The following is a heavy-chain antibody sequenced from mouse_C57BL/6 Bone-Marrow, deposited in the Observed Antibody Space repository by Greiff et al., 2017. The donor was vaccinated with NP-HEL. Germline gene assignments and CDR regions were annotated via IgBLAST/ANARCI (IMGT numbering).Heavy chain of an antibody. D-gene: IGHD1-1*01. CDR1: GYTFTSYW. CDR2: IHPNSGGT. V-gene: IGHV1-64*01. CDR3: ARLYGSSYVGYFDY. J-gene: IGHJ2*01. Sequence: QVQLQQPGAELVKPGASVKLSCKASGYTFTSYWMHWVKQRPGQGLEWIGMIHPNSGGTNYNEKFKGKATLTVDKSSSTAYMQLSSLTSEDSAVDYCARLYGSSYVGYFDYWGQGTTLTVSS.